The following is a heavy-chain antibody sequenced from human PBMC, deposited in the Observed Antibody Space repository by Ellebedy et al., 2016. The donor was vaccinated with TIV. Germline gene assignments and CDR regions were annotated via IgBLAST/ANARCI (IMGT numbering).Heavy chain of an antibody. CDR1: GFTISSNY. D-gene: IGHD1-26*01. Sequence: GGSLRLSCAVSGFTISSNYMSWVRQAPGKGLEWVLIIYSAGNTYYAGSAKGRFTISSDTSNNTLYLQMNSLRGEDTAVYYCTRVDLGLAFHYWGRGALVTVSS. V-gene: IGHV3-53*01. J-gene: IGHJ4*02. CDR2: IYSAGNT. CDR3: TRVDLGLAFHY.